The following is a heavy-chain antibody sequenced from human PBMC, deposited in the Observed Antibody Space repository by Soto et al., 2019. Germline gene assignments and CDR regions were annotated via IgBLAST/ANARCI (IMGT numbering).Heavy chain of an antibody. CDR1: GFTFSNAW. CDR3: TTRITMIVVVLRSNAFDI. D-gene: IGHD3-22*01. J-gene: IGHJ3*02. V-gene: IGHV3-15*01. CDR2: IKSKTDGGTT. Sequence: GSLRLSCAGSGFTFSNAWMSWVRQAPGEGLEWVGRIKSKTDGGTTDYAATVKGRLTISRDDSKNTLYLQMNSLKTDDTAVYYCTTRITMIVVVLRSNAFDIWGKGTMVT.